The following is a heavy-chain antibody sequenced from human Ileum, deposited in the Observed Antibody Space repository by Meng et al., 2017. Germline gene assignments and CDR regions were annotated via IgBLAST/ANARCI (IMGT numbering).Heavy chain of an antibody. CDR2: INQSGRT. D-gene: IGHD3-16*02. CDR1: GGSFSGYY. CDR3: TRNLIVGLGSDTMGWFDA. V-gene: IGHV4-34*01. J-gene: IGHJ5*02. Sequence: SETLSLTCVVSGGSFSGYYWSWIRQSPEKGLEWIGEINQSGRTNYNPSLKSRVTVSLDMSKNQFSLDLTSVTAADTAVYYCTRNLIVGLGSDTMGWFDAWGQGTRVTVSS.